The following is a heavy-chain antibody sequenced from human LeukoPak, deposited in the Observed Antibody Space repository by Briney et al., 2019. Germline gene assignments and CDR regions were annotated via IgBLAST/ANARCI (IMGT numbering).Heavy chain of an antibody. Sequence: GGSLRLSCAASGFTFSSYAMSWVRQAPGKGLEWVSAIRGSGGSTYYADSVKGRFTISRDNSKNTLYLQMNSLRAEDTAVYYCAKSSRGYSYGISDAFDIWGQGTMVTVSS. CDR2: IRGSGGST. CDR1: GFTFSSYA. D-gene: IGHD5-18*01. J-gene: IGHJ3*02. CDR3: AKSSRGYSYGISDAFDI. V-gene: IGHV3-23*01.